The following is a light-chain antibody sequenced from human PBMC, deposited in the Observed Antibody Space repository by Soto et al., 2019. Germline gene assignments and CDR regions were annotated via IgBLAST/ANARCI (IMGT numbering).Light chain of an antibody. CDR3: SSYTSSSTYV. CDR1: SSDVGGYNY. J-gene: IGLJ1*01. Sequence: QSALTQPASVSGSPGQSITISCTGTSSDVGGYNYVSWYRQHPGRAPKLMIYDVSNRPSGVSNRFSGSKSGNTASLTISGPQDEDESYYCCSSYTSSSTYVFGTGTKLTVL. CDR2: DVS. V-gene: IGLV2-14*01.